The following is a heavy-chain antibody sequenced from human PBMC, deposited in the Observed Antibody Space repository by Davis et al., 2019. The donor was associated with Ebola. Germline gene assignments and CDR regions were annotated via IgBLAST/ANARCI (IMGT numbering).Heavy chain of an antibody. J-gene: IGHJ4*02. CDR3: AKFSRAGESD. Sequence: GESLKISCTDSVITFSSYAMTWVRQAPGKGLEWVANIRPDGSEEQYVDSLKGRITISRDNAKNSLYLQVNSLRDEDTAVYYCAKFSRAGESDWGQGTLVTVSS. CDR1: VITFSSYA. D-gene: IGHD6-13*01. V-gene: IGHV3-7*03. CDR2: IRPDGSEE.